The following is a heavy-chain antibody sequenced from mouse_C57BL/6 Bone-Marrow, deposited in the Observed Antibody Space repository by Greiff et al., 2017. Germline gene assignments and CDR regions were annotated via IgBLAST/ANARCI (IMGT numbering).Heavy chain of an antibody. Sequence: QVQLQQSGPELVKPGASVKISCKASGYAFSSSWMNWVKQRPGKGLEWIGRIYPGDGDTNYNGKFKGKATLTADKSSSTAYMQLSSLTSEDSAVYFCARGYYYGSSYFYWGQGTTLTVSS. CDR2: IYPGDGDT. CDR1: GYAFSSSW. V-gene: IGHV1-82*01. D-gene: IGHD1-1*01. J-gene: IGHJ2*01. CDR3: ARGYYYGSSYFY.